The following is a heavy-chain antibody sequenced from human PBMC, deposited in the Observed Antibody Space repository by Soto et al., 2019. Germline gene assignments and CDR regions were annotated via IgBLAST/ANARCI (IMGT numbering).Heavy chain of an antibody. D-gene: IGHD6-19*01. CDR2: INHSGST. CDR1: GGSFSGYY. CDR3: ARGSAVARNDY. J-gene: IGHJ4*02. V-gene: IGHV4-34*01. Sequence: SETLSLTCAVYGGSFSGYYWSWIRQPPGKGLEWIGEINHSGSTNYNPSLKSRVTISVDTSKNQFPLKLSSVTAADTAVYYCARGSAVARNDYWGQGTLVTVSS.